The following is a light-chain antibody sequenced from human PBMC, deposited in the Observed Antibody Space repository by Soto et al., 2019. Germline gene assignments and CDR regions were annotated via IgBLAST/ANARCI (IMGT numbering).Light chain of an antibody. Sequence: DIVLTQSPGTLYLSPGDGATLSCRASQSVSSNYLAWYQQKPGQAPNLLIYGASSRATGIPDRFSGSGSGTDFTLTIRRLEPEDFAVYYCQQYGSSPTWTFGQGTKVDIK. CDR2: GAS. V-gene: IGKV3-20*01. J-gene: IGKJ1*01. CDR3: QQYGSSPTWT. CDR1: QSVSSNY.